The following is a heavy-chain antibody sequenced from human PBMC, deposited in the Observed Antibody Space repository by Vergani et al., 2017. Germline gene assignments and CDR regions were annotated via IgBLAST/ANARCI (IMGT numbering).Heavy chain of an antibody. CDR1: GFTFSSYA. D-gene: IGHD2-2*01. J-gene: IGHJ4*02. V-gene: IGHV3-30-3*01. CDR2: ISYDGSNK. CDR3: ARNIVVVPAARDFDY. Sequence: QVQLVESGGGVVQPGRSLRLSCAASGFTFSSYAMHWVRQAPGKGLEWVAVISYDGSNKYYADSVKGRFTITRDNSKNTLYLQMNSLRAEDTAVYYCARNIVVVPAARDFDYWGRGTLVTVSS.